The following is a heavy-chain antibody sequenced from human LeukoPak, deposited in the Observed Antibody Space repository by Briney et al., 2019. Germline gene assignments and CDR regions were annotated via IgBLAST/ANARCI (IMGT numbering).Heavy chain of an antibody. CDR1: GFTFSSYS. J-gene: IGHJ4*02. CDR2: ISSSSSYI. CDR3: ARCTTGRTFGSLREIKRSREIDY. D-gene: IGHD1-1*01. V-gene: IGHV3-21*01. Sequence: GGSLRLSCAASGFTFSSYSMNWARQAPGKGLEWVSSISSSSSYIYYADSVKGRFTISRDNAKNSLYLQMNSLRAEDTAVYYCARCTTGRTFGSLREIKRSREIDYWGQGTLVTVSS.